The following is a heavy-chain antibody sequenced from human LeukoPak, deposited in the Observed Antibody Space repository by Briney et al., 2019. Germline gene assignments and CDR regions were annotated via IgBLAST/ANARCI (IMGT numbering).Heavy chain of an antibody. CDR2: IIGSGGST. V-gene: IGHV3-23*01. CDR1: GFTFSSYA. CDR3: AKEVLMEPSSNFDY. J-gene: IGHJ4*02. Sequence: GGSLRLSCAASGFTFSSYAMSWVRQAPGKGLEWFSAIIGSGGSTYYADSVKGRFTISRDNSKNTLYLQMNSLRAEDTAVYYCAKEVLMEPSSNFDYWGQGNLVTVSS. D-gene: IGHD1-1*01.